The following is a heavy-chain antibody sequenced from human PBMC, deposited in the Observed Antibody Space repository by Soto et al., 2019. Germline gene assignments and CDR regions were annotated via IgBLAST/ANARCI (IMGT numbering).Heavy chain of an antibody. D-gene: IGHD3-10*01. J-gene: IGHJ4*02. V-gene: IGHV3-30*18. CDR1: GFTFSSYG. Sequence: GGSLRLSCAASGFTFSSYGMHWVRQAPGKGLEWVAVISYDGSNKYYADSVKGRFTISRDNSKNTLYLQMNSLRAEDTAVYYCAKAPRWFGELFDYFDYWGQGTLVTVSS. CDR2: ISYDGSNK. CDR3: AKAPRWFGELFDYFDY.